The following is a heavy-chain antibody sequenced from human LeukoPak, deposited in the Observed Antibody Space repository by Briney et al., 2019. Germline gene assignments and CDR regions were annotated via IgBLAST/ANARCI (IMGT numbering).Heavy chain of an antibody. CDR3: ARGAGYSSSWSAFDI. D-gene: IGHD6-13*01. CDR1: GFTVSSNY. Sequence: PGGSLRLSCAASGFTVSSNYMSWVRQAPGKGLEWVSVIYSGGSTYYADSVKGRFTISRDNSKNTLYLQMNSLRAEDTAVYYCARGAGYSSSWSAFDIWGQGTMVNVSS. J-gene: IGHJ3*02. CDR2: IYSGGST. V-gene: IGHV3-66*02.